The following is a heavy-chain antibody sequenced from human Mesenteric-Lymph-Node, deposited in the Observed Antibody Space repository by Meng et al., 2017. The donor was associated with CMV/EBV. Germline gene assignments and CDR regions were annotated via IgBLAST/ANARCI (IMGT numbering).Heavy chain of an antibody. CDR1: GFTFSSYA. V-gene: IGHV3-30-3*01. CDR3: ARGKAGCYYGY. CDR2: ISYDGSNK. D-gene: IGHD1-26*01. Sequence: GESLKISCAASGFTFSSYAMHWVRQAPGKGLEWVAVISYDGSNKYYADSVKGRFTISRDNSKNTLYLQMNSLRAEDTAVYYCARGKAGCYYGYWGQGTLVTVSS. J-gene: IGHJ4*02.